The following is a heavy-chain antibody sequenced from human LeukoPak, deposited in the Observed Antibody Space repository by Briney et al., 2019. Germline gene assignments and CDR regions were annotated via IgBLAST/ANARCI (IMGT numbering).Heavy chain of an antibody. CDR2: IYYSGST. CDR1: GGSFSGYY. J-gene: IGHJ5*02. CDR3: ARDHSRGWSSSLSWFDP. Sequence: SETLSLTCAVYGGSFSGYYWSWIRQPPGKGLEWIGYIYYSGSTNYNPSLKSRVTISVDTSKNQFSLKLSSVTAADTAVYYCARDHSRGWSSSLSWFDPWGQGTLVTVSS. V-gene: IGHV4-59*01. D-gene: IGHD6-6*01.